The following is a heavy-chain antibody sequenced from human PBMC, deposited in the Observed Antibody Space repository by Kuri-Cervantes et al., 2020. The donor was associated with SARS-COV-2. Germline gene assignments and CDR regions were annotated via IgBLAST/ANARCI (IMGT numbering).Heavy chain of an antibody. CDR1: GFTFSSYA. D-gene: IGHD3-16*01. V-gene: IGHV3-23*01. CDR3: ARVGSDTIYWGYYYYGMDV. Sequence: GGSLRLSCAASGFTFSSYAMSWVRQAPGKGLEWVSAISGSGGSTYYADSVKGRFTISRDNSKNTLYLQMNSLRAEDTAVYYCARVGSDTIYWGYYYYGMDVWGQGTTFTVSS. J-gene: IGHJ6*02. CDR2: ISGSGGST.